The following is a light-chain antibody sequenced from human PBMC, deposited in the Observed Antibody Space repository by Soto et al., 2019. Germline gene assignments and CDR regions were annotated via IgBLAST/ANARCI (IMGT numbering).Light chain of an antibody. V-gene: IGLV2-14*01. J-gene: IGLJ2*01. Sequence: QSALTQPASVSGSPGQSITISCTGTSSDVGGYDYVSWYQQHPGKAPKLMIYDVSSRPSGVSHRFSGSKSGNTASLTISGLQAEDEADYYCSSYTSSSTRLFGGGTKVTVL. CDR1: SSDVGGYDY. CDR2: DVS. CDR3: SSYTSSSTRL.